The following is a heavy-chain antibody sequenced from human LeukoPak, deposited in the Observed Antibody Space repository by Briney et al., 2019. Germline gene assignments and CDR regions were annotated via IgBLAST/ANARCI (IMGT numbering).Heavy chain of an antibody. V-gene: IGHV3-23*01. Sequence: GGSLRLSCAASGFTFSSYAMSWVRQAPGKGQGWVSGISNSGGSTYYADSVKGRFTISRDNSKNTLYLQMNSLRAEDTAVYYCAKDRTYYYDSSGYPGLLDYWGQGTLVTVSS. CDR3: AKDRTYYYDSSGYPGLLDY. J-gene: IGHJ4*02. D-gene: IGHD3-22*01. CDR1: GFTFSSYA. CDR2: ISNSGGST.